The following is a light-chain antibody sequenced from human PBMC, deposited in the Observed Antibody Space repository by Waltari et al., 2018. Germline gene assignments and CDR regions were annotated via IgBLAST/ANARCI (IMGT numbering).Light chain of an antibody. V-gene: IGKV1-5*03. CDR1: QSISSW. J-gene: IGKJ1*01. CDR3: QQYNSYWT. CDR2: KES. Sequence: DIQMTQSPSTLSASVGDRVTITCRASQSISSWLAWYQQKPGTVPKLLIYKESSLESWVPSRFSVSESGTEFTLTISSLQPHDFATYYCQQYNSYWTFGQGSKVEIK.